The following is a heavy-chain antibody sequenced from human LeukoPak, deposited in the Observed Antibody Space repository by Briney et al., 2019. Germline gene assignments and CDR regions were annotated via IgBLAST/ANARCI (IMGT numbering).Heavy chain of an antibody. V-gene: IGHV1-2*02. CDR3: ARGSSPDDYGDTWELNYFDY. CDR1: GYTFTSYY. D-gene: IGHD4-17*01. Sequence: GASVKVSCKASGYTFTSYYMHWVRQAPGQGLEWMGWINPNSGGTNYAQKFQGRVAMTRDTSISTAYMELSRLRSDDTAVYYCARGSSPDDYGDTWELNYFDYWGQGTLVTVSS. CDR2: INPNSGGT. J-gene: IGHJ4*02.